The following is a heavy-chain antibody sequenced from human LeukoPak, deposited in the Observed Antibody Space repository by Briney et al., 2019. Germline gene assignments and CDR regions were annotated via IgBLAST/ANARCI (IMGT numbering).Heavy chain of an antibody. J-gene: IGHJ4*02. CDR3: ARGGWNYAFDY. V-gene: IGHV4-30-2*01. Sequence: NSSQTLSLTSAVSGGSISSGGYAWSWIRQPPGKGLEWIGYIYHSGTTYYNPSLKSRVTISVDRTKNQYSLKLSSVTAADTAVYYCARGGWNYAFDYWGQGTLVTVSS. CDR2: IYHSGTT. D-gene: IGHD1-7*01. CDR1: GGSISSGGYA.